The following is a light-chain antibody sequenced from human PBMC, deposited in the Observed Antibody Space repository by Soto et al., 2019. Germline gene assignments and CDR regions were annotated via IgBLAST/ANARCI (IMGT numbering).Light chain of an antibody. J-gene: IGKJ3*01. CDR1: QSISSY. CDR3: QQSYSTRLFT. CDR2: AAS. V-gene: IGKV1-39*01. Sequence: DIQMTQSPSSLSASVGDRVTITCRASQSISSYLNWYQQKPGKAPKLLIYAASSLQSGVPSRFSGSGSGTDFTLTISSLQPKDFATYYCQQSYSTRLFTFGPGTKVDIK.